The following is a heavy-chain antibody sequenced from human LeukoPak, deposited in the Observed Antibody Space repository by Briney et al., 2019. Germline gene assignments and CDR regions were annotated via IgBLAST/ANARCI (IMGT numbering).Heavy chain of an antibody. D-gene: IGHD3-9*01. CDR3: ARGAYFDWLLTDAFNI. CDR2: IYTSGST. J-gene: IGHJ3*02. V-gene: IGHV4-4*07. Sequence: NTSETLSLTCTVSGGSISSYYWSWIRQPAGKGLEWIGRIYTSGSTNYNPSLKSRVTMSVDTSKNQFSLKLSSVTAADTAVYYCARGAYFDWLLTDAFNIWGQGTMVTVSS. CDR1: GGSISSYY.